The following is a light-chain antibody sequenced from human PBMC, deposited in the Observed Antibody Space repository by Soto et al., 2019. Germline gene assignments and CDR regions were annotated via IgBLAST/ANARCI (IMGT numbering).Light chain of an antibody. J-gene: IGKJ2*01. CDR1: QSVLYSSNNKNY. Sequence: DIVMTQSPDSLAVSLGERATINCKSSQSVLYSSNNKNYLAWYQQRPGQPPKLLIYWASTRESGVPDRFSGSGSGTDFTLTITSLQAEDVAVYYRQQYESTPPTFGQGTKLEIK. CDR3: QQYESTPPT. CDR2: WAS. V-gene: IGKV4-1*01.